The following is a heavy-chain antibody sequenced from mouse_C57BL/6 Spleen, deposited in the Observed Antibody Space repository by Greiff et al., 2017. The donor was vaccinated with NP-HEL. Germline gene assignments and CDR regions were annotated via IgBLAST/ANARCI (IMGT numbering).Heavy chain of an antibody. J-gene: IGHJ2*01. Sequence: DVKLQESGPGLVKPSQSLSLTCSVTGYSITSGYYWNWIRQFPGNKLEWMGYISYDGSNNSNPSLKNRISITRDTSKNQFFLKLNSVTTEDTATYYCARDRGGNYYYGSSYPFDYWGQGTTLTVSS. V-gene: IGHV3-6*01. CDR3: ARDRGGNYYYGSSYPFDY. D-gene: IGHD1-1*01. CDR2: ISYDGSN. CDR1: GYSITSGYY.